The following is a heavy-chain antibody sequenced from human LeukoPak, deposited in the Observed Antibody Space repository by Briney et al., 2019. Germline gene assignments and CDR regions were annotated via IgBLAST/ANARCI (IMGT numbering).Heavy chain of an antibody. D-gene: IGHD2/OR15-2a*01. CDR1: GGYTGSHY. CDR3: ARDFYASGFYFWFDP. CDR2: ISPSGTT. J-gene: IGHJ5*02. V-gene: IGHV4-4*07. Sequence: KSSETLSLTCTVSGGYTGSHYWSWIRQPAGKGLEWIGRISPSGTTHYNPSLGSRVTMSVDTSKNYFSLRLSSVTAADTAVYYCARDFYASGFYFWFDPWGQEILVTVSS.